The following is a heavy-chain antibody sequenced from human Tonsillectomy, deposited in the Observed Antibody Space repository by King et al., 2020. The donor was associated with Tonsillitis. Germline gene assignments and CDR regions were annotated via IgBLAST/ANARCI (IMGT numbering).Heavy chain of an antibody. D-gene: IGHD2-15*01. Sequence: VQLVESGAEVKKPGASVKVSCKASGYTFTSYDINWVRQATGQGLEWMGWMNPNSGNTGYAQKFQGRVTMTRNTCISTAYMELSSLRSEDTAVYYCARVPYCSGGSCFDGAVYFDYWGQGTLVTVSS. J-gene: IGHJ4*02. CDR3: ARVPYCSGGSCFDGAVYFDY. CDR1: GYTFTSYD. CDR2: MNPNSGNT. V-gene: IGHV1-8*01.